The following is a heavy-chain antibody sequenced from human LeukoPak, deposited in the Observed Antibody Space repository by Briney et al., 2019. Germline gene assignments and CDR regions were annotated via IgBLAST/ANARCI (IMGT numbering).Heavy chain of an antibody. CDR1: GGSISSYY. Sequence: SETLSLTCTVSGGSISSYYWSWIRQPPGEGLEWIGYIYYSGNTNYNPSLKSRVTITVDTSENQFSLKLRSVTAADTAVYYCARDRQLGAFDYWGQGTLVTVSS. D-gene: IGHD6-6*01. CDR3: ARDRQLGAFDY. J-gene: IGHJ4*02. V-gene: IGHV4-59*01. CDR2: IYYSGNT.